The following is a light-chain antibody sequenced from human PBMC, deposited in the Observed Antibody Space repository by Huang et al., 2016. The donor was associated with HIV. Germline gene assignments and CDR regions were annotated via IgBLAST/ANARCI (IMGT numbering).Light chain of an antibody. V-gene: IGKV1-39*01. CDR3: QQSYSNTFT. J-gene: IGKJ3*01. Sequence: DIQMTQSPSSLSASVGDSVIITCRASQSISSYLNWYQQQPGKAPNLLIYAASSLQSGVTARFSGSGSGTDFTLTIRSLQPEDLSTYYCQQSYSNTFTFGAGTKVDVK. CDR1: QSISSY. CDR2: AAS.